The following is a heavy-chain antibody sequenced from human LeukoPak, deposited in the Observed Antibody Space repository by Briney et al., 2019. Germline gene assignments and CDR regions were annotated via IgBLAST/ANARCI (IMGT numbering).Heavy chain of an antibody. Sequence: ASVKVSCKASEYTFTSYDINWVRQATGQGLEWMGWMNPNSGNTGYAQKFQGRVTMTRNTSISTAYMELSSLRSEDTAVYYCAREVGIDYYYYGMDVWGQGTTVTVSS. J-gene: IGHJ6*02. CDR2: MNPNSGNT. CDR1: EYTFTSYD. D-gene: IGHD2-15*01. V-gene: IGHV1-8*01. CDR3: AREVGIDYYYYGMDV.